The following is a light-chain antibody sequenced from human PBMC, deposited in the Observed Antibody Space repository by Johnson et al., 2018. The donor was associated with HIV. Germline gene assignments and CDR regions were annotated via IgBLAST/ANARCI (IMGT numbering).Light chain of an antibody. CDR2: ENN. CDR3: GTWDSSLSAYV. Sequence: QSVLTQPPSVSAAPGQKVTISCSGSSSNIGNNYVSWYQQLPGTAPKLLIYENNKRPSGIPDRFSGSKSGTSATLGITGLQTEDEAEYSCGTWDSSLSAYVFGTGTKVTVL. J-gene: IGLJ1*01. CDR1: SSNIGNNY. V-gene: IGLV1-51*02.